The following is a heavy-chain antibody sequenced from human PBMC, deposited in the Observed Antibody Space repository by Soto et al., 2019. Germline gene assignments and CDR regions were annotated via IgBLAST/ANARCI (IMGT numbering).Heavy chain of an antibody. Sequence: ASVKVSCKASGYTFTSYAMHWVRQAPGQRLEWMGWINAGNGNTKYSQKFQGRVAITRDTSASTAYMELSSLRSEDTAVYYCARDSGRDYYDSSGYYYSTPLDFDYWGQGTLVTGSS. CDR1: GYTFTSYA. CDR3: ARDSGRDYYDSSGYYYSTPLDFDY. D-gene: IGHD3-22*01. V-gene: IGHV1-3*01. J-gene: IGHJ4*02. CDR2: INAGNGNT.